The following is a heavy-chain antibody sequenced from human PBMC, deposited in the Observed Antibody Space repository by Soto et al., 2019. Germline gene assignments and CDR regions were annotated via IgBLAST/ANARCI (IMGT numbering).Heavy chain of an antibody. V-gene: IGHV4-4*02. CDR1: GGSISSANW. CDR2: IYHGGST. Sequence: SETLSLTCAVSGGSISSANWWTWVRQPPGKGLEWIGEIYHGGSTSYNPSLKSRVTLSLDKFKNHFSLNLTSVTAADTAVYYCARLSFSYGVDVWGQGTTVTVS. J-gene: IGHJ6*02. CDR3: ARLSFSYGVDV.